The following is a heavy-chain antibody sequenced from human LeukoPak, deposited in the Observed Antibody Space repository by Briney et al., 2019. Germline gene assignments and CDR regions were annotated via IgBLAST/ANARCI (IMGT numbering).Heavy chain of an antibody. CDR2: INPSGGST. Sequence: ASVKVSCKASGYTFTSYYMHWVRQAPGQGLEWMGIINPSGGSTSYAQKFQGRVTMTRDTSTSTVYMELSSLRSEDTAVYYCARDRGIVVVPAAIYDYWGQGTLVTVSP. D-gene: IGHD2-2*02. CDR3: ARDRGIVVVPAAIYDY. J-gene: IGHJ4*02. V-gene: IGHV1-46*01. CDR1: GYTFTSYY.